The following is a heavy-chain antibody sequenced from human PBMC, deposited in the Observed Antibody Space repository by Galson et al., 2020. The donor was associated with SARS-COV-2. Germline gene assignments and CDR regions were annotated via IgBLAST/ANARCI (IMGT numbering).Heavy chain of an antibody. CDR1: GFTVSSNY. V-gene: IGHV3-53*01. CDR2: IYSGGST. D-gene: IGHD3-22*01. J-gene: IGHJ6*02. CDR3: AREYYDSSGYYYYGMDV. Sequence: GESLKISCAASGFTVSSNYMSWVRQAPGKGLEWVSVIYSGGSTYYADSVKGRFTISRDNSKNTLYLQMNSLRAEDTAVYYCAREYYDSSGYYYYGMDVWGQGTTVTVSS.